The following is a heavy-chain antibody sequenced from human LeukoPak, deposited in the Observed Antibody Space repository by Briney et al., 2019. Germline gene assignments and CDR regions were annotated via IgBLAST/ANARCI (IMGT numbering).Heavy chain of an antibody. D-gene: IGHD2-15*01. CDR3: ARDIVVVVAARALGWFDP. CDR1: GGSISSGGYY. Sequence: SETLSLTCTVSGGSISSGGYYWSWIRQHPGKGLEWIGYIYYSGSTYYNPSLKSRVTISVDTSKNQFSLKLSSVTAADTAVYYCARDIVVVVAARALGWFDPWGQGTLVTVSS. V-gene: IGHV4-31*03. CDR2: IYYSGST. J-gene: IGHJ5*02.